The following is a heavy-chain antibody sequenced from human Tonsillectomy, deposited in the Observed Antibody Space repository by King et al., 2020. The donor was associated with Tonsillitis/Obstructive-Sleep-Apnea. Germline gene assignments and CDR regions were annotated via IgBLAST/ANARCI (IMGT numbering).Heavy chain of an antibody. CDR3: ARAPFYSYESLTGYLNWFDP. J-gene: IGHJ5*02. Sequence: VQLQQWGAGLLKPSETLSLTCAVYGGSFSDYYWSWIRQPPGKGLEWIGEINHSGSTNYNPSLKSRVTISADTSKNQFSLKLSSVTAADTAVYYCARAPFYSYESLTGYLNWFDPWGQGSLVTVSS. CDR2: INHSGST. V-gene: IGHV4-34*01. CDR1: GGSFSDYY. D-gene: IGHD3-9*01.